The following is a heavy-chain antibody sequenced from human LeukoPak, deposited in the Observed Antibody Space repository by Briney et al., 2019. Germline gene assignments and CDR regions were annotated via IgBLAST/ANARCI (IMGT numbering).Heavy chain of an antibody. CDR1: GYSFTGYY. Sequence: ASVKVSCKASGYSFTGYYMHWVRQAPGQGLEWVGWSNPTSGGTNCAQKFQGRVTMTRDTSISTAHMELSRLRYDDTAVYYCARDIGQWLVRGDAFDVWGQGTMVTVSS. V-gene: IGHV1-2*02. CDR3: ARDIGQWLVRGDAFDV. D-gene: IGHD6-19*01. CDR2: SNPTSGGT. J-gene: IGHJ3*01.